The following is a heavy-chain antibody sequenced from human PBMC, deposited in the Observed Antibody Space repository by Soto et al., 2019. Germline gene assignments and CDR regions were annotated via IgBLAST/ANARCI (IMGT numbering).Heavy chain of an antibody. J-gene: IGHJ6*03. V-gene: IGHV1-8*01. CDR2: MNPNSGNT. CDR1: GYTFTSYD. CDR3: ASGPGSWYYYYMDV. Sequence: QVQLVQSGAEVKKPGASVKVSCKASGYTFTSYDINWVRQATGQGLEWMGWMNPNSGNTGYAQKFQGRVTMTRNTSISTAYLELSSLRSEDTAVYYCASGPGSWYYYYMDVWGKGTTVTVSS. D-gene: IGHD6-13*01.